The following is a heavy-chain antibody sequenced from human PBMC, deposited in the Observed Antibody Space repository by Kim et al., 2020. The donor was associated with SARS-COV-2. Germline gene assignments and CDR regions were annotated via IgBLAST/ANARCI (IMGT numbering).Heavy chain of an antibody. CDR1: GGSLSSYY. CDR2: IYYSGTT. V-gene: IGHV4-59*08. Sequence: SETLSLTCTVSGGSLSSYYWSWFRQPPGKGLEWIGYIYYSGTTYYNPSLKSRVTTSAATSKNQYSLKLCSVTAADTAVYYCARHLLSVRSKYFGIWGRCTLVTVSS. CDR3: ARHLLSVRSKYFGI. J-gene: IGHJ2*01.